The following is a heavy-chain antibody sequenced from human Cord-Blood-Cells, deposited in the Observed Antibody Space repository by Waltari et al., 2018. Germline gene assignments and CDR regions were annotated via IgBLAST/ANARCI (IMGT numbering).Heavy chain of an antibody. CDR2: IYWDDDK. D-gene: IGHD1-26*01. V-gene: IGHV2-5*02. CDR1: GFSPSTSRLG. Sequence: QITLKESGPTQVKPTQTLPLTCPFSGFSPSTSRLGVGWIRQPPGKALAWLALIYWDDDKRYSPSLKSRLTITKDTSKNQVVLTMTNMDPVDTATYYCAHRVGYYFDYWGQGTLVTVSS. J-gene: IGHJ4*02. CDR3: AHRVGYYFDY.